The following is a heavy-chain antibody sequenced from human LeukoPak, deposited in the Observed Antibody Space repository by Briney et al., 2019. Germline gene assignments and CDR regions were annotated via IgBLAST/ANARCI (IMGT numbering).Heavy chain of an antibody. V-gene: IGHV3-30*18. CDR1: GFTFRSYS. J-gene: IGHJ4*02. CDR2: ILYDGNNK. D-gene: IGHD3-22*01. Sequence: GESLRLSCAASGFTFRSYSMNWVRQAPGKGLEWVATILYDGNNKHYADSVRGRFTISRDNSKNTLYLQMNSLRAEDTAVYYCVKGVGLYDTSGYFDYWGQGTLVT. CDR3: VKGVGLYDTSGYFDY.